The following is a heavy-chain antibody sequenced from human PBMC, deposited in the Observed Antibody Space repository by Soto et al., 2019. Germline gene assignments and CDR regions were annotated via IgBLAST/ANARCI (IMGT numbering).Heavy chain of an antibody. CDR2: IFYNGNA. D-gene: IGHD3-3*01. V-gene: IGHV4-39*01. CDR3: AGRTSLASVEIFSGGLSGYNWVDP. Sequence: ASETLSLTCAVSSGSISSSNWWSWVRQPPGKGPEWIGSIFYNGNAYYNPSLKSRVTMSVDTSQNQFSLKLSSVTAADTAVYYCAGRTSLASVEIFSGGLSGYNWVDPWGRGTLVTVSS. J-gene: IGHJ5*01. CDR1: SGSISSSNW.